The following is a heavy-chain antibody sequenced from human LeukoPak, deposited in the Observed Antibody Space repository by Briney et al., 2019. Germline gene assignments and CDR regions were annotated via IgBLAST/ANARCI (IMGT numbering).Heavy chain of an antibody. CDR3: ARALTFGYVFVY. Sequence: GESLKISCTGAGYSFNNYWIGWGRQMPGKRLEWMVIIYNGDSDSRYNPSFERQVTIFADEDISTASLLWSSLMASDNAAEYWARALTFGYVFVYWGQGTMLTFSS. CDR2: IYNGDSDS. CDR1: GYSFNNYW. J-gene: IGHJ4*02. V-gene: IGHV5-51*01. D-gene: IGHD3-10*01.